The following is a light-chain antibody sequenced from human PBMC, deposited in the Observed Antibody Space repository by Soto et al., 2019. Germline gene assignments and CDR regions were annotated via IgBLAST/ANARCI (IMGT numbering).Light chain of an antibody. Sequence: EIVLMQSPGTLPLSPGERATLSCRASQSLSSSYLAWYLQKPGQAPRLLIFGTSNKATGVPDRFSGSGSGTDFTLTIARLEPEDFGMYYCQQYATSPLTFGGGTKVDIK. CDR3: QQYATSPLT. J-gene: IGKJ4*01. V-gene: IGKV3-20*01. CDR1: QSLSSSY. CDR2: GTS.